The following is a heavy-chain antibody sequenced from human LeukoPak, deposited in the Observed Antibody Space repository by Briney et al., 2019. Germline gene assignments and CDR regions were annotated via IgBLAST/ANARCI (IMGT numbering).Heavy chain of an antibody. CDR2: ISAYNGNT. CDR1: GGTFSSYA. J-gene: IGHJ4*02. V-gene: IGHV1-18*01. Sequence: ASVKVSCKASGGTFSSYAISWVRQAPGQGLEWMGWISAYNGNTNYAQKLQGRVTMTTDTSTSTAYMELRSLRSDDTAVYYCARDRGVVVPAAPFDYWGQGTLVTVSS. CDR3: ARDRGVVVPAAPFDY. D-gene: IGHD2-2*01.